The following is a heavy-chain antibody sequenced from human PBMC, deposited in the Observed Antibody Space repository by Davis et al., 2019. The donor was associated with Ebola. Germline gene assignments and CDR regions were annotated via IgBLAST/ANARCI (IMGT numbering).Heavy chain of an antibody. J-gene: IGHJ6*03. V-gene: IGHV3-30*18. D-gene: IGHD2-2*01. CDR3: AKDAGYCSSTSCLLYYYYYMDV. CDR2: ISYDGSNK. Sequence: PGGSLRLSCAASGFTFSSYGMHWVRQAPGKGLEWVAVISYDGSNKYYADSVKGRFTISRDNSKNTLYLQMNSLRAEDTAVYYCAKDAGYCSSTSCLLYYYYYMDVWGKGTTVTVSS. CDR1: GFTFSSYG.